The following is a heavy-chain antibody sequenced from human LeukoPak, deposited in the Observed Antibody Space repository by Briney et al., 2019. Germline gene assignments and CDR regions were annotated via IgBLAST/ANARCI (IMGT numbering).Heavy chain of an antibody. V-gene: IGHV4-34*01. Sequence: SETLSLTCAVYGGSFSGYYWSWIRQPPGKGLEWIGEINHSGSTNYNPSLKSRVTISVDTSKNQFSLKLSSVTAADTAVYYCARRGSGSYYRRTLDYWGQGTLVTVSS. D-gene: IGHD3-10*01. J-gene: IGHJ4*02. CDR1: GGSFSGYY. CDR3: ARRGSGSYYRRTLDY. CDR2: INHSGST.